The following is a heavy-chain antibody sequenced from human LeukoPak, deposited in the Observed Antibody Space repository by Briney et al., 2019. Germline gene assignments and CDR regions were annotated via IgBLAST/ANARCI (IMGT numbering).Heavy chain of an antibody. CDR2: ISSSGSTI. Sequence: GGSLRLSCAASGFTFSDYYMSWIRQAPGEGLEWVSYISSSGSTIYYADSVKGRFTISRDNAKNSLYLQMNSLRAEDTAVYYCARDTSSAPGSGSYSASYYYGMDVWGQGTTVTVSS. V-gene: IGHV3-11*01. CDR1: GFTFSDYY. D-gene: IGHD3-10*01. J-gene: IGHJ6*02. CDR3: ARDTSSAPGSGSYSASYYYGMDV.